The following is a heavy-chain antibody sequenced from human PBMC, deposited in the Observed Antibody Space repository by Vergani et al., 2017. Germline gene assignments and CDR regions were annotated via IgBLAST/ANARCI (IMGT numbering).Heavy chain of an antibody. Sequence: DVQLVESGGDLVQPGGSLRLSCAASGFTFSSYSMNWVRQAPGKGLEWISYISTTSDTIYYADSVRGRFTISRDNAKNSLYLEMNSLRVEDTAVYFCARSVVAGKGGYWGQGTRVAVSS. V-gene: IGHV3-48*01. CDR3: ARSVVAGKGGY. CDR1: GFTFSSYS. CDR2: ISTTSDTI. J-gene: IGHJ4*01. D-gene: IGHD6-19*01.